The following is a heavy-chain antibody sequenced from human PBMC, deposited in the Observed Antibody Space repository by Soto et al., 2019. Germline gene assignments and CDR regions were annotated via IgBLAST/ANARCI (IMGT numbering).Heavy chain of an antibody. Sequence: SETLSLTCTVSGGSISSGGYYWSWIRQHPGKGLEWIGYIYYSGSTYYNPSLKSRVTISVDTSKYQFSLKLSSVTAADTAVYYCARGRDVVVPAATGLFYYYYMDVWGKGTTVTVSS. D-gene: IGHD2-2*01. CDR2: IYYSGST. CDR3: ARGRDVVVPAATGLFYYYYMDV. CDR1: GGSISSGGYY. J-gene: IGHJ6*03. V-gene: IGHV4-31*03.